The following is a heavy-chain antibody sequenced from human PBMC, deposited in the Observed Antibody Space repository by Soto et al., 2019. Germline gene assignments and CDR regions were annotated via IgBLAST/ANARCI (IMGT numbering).Heavy chain of an antibody. V-gene: IGHV3-30-3*01. CDR1: GFTFSSYT. D-gene: IGHD1-26*01. CDR3: GTKTLGATRNLER. Sequence: QVQLVESGGGVVQPGRSLRLSCAASGFTFSSYTMHWVRQAPGEGLDWVAIISDDGVHKLYADSVNGRFTISRDNSKTTLFPQMNGLRGEDTAVYYCGTKTLGATRNLERWGQGSLVTVSS. J-gene: IGHJ4*02. CDR2: ISDDGVHK.